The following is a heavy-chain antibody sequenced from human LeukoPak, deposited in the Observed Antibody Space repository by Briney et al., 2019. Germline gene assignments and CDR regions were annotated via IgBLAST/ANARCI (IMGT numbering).Heavy chain of an antibody. V-gene: IGHV3-23*01. D-gene: IGHD3-22*01. Sequence: GGSLRLSCAASGFTFNTNAMSWVRQAPGKGLEWVSAISGRTGGTYYADSVKGRFTISRDNSKSTLYLQMDSLRAEDTAVYYCAKAPTYYYDSSGYFFLDYWGQGTLVTVSS. CDR2: ISGRTGGT. CDR1: GFTFNTNA. J-gene: IGHJ4*02. CDR3: AKAPTYYYDSSGYFFLDY.